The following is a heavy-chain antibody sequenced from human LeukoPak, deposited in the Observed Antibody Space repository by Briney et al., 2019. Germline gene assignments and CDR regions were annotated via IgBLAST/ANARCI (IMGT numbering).Heavy chain of an antibody. D-gene: IGHD2-15*01. CDR1: GFTFSSSS. J-gene: IGHJ4*02. Sequence: GGSLRLSCAVSGFTFSSSSMHWVRQAPGKGLEWVAVISDDGSTKYYADSVKGQFAISRDNSKNTLYLQLNSLRPEDTAVYYCVRGWFPFRSIELAGFDYWSQGTLVTVSS. V-gene: IGHV3-30*09. CDR2: ISDDGSTK. CDR3: VRGWFPFRSIELAGFDY.